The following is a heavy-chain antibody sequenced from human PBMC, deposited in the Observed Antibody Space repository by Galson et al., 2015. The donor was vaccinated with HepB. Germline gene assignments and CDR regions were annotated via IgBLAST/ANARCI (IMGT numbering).Heavy chain of an antibody. Sequence: SLRLSCAASGFTFSSYDMHWVRHATGKGLEWVSAIGTAGDTYYPGSVKGRFTISRENAKNSVYLQMNSLRAGDTAVYYCARGLPSDSGSYGGGAFDIWGQGTMVTVSS. V-gene: IGHV3-13*01. CDR3: ARGLPSDSGSYGGGAFDI. CDR2: IGTAGDT. D-gene: IGHD1-26*01. CDR1: GFTFSSYD. J-gene: IGHJ3*02.